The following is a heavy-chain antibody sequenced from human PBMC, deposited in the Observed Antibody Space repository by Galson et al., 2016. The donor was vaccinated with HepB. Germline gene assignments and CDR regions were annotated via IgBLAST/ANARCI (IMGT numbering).Heavy chain of an antibody. V-gene: IGHV4-34*01. Sequence: ETLSLTCGIINASLSGSYWVWVRQVPGKGLECLGQISHTGSTKYNPSLQSRVTISLDTTKSQLSLTLTSVTAADTAAYFCAKHSNWNSNYYGLDVWGQGATVIVSS. D-gene: IGHD1-1*01. CDR2: ISHTGST. CDR3: AKHSNWNSNYYGLDV. CDR1: NASLSGSY. J-gene: IGHJ6*02.